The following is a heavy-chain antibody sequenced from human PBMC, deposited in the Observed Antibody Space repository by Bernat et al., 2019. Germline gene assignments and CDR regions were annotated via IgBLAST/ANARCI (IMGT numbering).Heavy chain of an antibody. D-gene: IGHD3-22*01. CDR3: ARDPLRRYYDSSGSRPYFDY. Sequence: EVQLVESGGGLVQPGGSLRLSCAASGFTFSSYWMSWVRQAPGKGLEWVANIKQDGSEKYYVDSVKGRFTISRDNAKTSLYLKMNSLRAEDTAVYYCARDPLRRYYDSSGSRPYFDYWGQGTLVTVSS. J-gene: IGHJ4*02. CDR1: GFTFSSYW. CDR2: IKQDGSEK. V-gene: IGHV3-7*01.